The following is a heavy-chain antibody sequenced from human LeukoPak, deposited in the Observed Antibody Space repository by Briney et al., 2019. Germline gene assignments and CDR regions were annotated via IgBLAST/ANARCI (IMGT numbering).Heavy chain of an antibody. CDR1: GGTFSSYA. J-gene: IGHJ3*02. D-gene: IGHD2-15*01. Sequence: SVKVSCKASGGTFSSYAISWVRQAPGQGLEWMGRIIPILGIANYAQKFQGRVTITADKSTSTAYMELSSLRSEDTAVYYCAREGTDIVVVVAATDDAFDIWGQGTMVTVSP. V-gene: IGHV1-69*04. CDR2: IIPILGIA. CDR3: AREGTDIVVVVAATDDAFDI.